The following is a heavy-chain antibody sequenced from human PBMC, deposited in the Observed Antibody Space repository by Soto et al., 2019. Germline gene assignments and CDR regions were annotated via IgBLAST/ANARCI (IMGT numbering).Heavy chain of an antibody. Sequence: SQTLSLTCAISGDSVSSNSAAWNWIRQSPSRGLEWLGRTYYRSKWYNDYAVSVKSRITINPDTSKNQFSLQLNSVTPEDTAVYYCARGEYSSSPRHYYYMDVWGKGTTVTVSS. CDR3: ARGEYSSSPRHYYYMDV. CDR1: GDSVSSNSAA. D-gene: IGHD6-6*01. V-gene: IGHV6-1*01. J-gene: IGHJ6*03. CDR2: TYYRSKWYN.